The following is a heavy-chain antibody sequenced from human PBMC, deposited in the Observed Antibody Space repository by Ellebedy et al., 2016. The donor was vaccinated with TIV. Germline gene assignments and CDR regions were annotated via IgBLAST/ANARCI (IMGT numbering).Heavy chain of an antibody. V-gene: IGHV3-23*01. D-gene: IGHD4-23*01. CDR1: GFTSSSHA. Sequence: GESLKISCVASGFTSSSHAMSWVRQAPGKGLEWVSTISGSGDSTYYADSVKGRFTMSRDNSKNTLYLQMNSLRVEDTAVYYCARERGDYRANSYFDYWGQGTLVTVSS. J-gene: IGHJ4*01. CDR3: ARERGDYRANSYFDY. CDR2: ISGSGDST.